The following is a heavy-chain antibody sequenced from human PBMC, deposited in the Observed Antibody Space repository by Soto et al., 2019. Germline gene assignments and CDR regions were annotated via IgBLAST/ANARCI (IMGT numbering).Heavy chain of an antibody. J-gene: IGHJ5*02. CDR1: GGSISSSDFY. CDR2: MYYSGTT. V-gene: IGHV4-39*01. D-gene: IGHD6-25*01. Sequence: QLQLQESGPGLVKPSETLSLTCTVSGGSISSSDFYWGWLRQTPGKGLEFIGSMYYSGTTYYNPSLKSRVTISVDTSKNQSPLKLISVTAADTAVYYCAVVDSTGNWFDPWGEGALVTVSS. CDR3: AVVDSTGNWFDP.